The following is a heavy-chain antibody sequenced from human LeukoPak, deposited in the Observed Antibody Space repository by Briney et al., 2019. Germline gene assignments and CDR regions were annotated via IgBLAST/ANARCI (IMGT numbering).Heavy chain of an antibody. J-gene: IGHJ4*02. D-gene: IGHD3-22*01. Sequence: KTSETLSLTCTVSRGSTSGYYWSWIRQPPGKGLEWIGYIEYSGSTNYNPSLKSRVTISVDTSKNQFSLKLSSVTAADTAVFYCARGGYYDNYFENWGQGTLVTVSS. CDR3: ARGGYYDNYFEN. CDR2: IEYSGST. CDR1: RGSTSGYY. V-gene: IGHV4-59*01.